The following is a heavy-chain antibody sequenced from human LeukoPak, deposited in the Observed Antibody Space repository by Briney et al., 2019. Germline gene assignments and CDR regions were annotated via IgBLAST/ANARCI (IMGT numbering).Heavy chain of an antibody. J-gene: IGHJ6*03. D-gene: IGHD1-14*01. Sequence: SETLSLTCTVSGGSISSYYWSWIRQHPGKGLEWIGYICYSGSTNYNPSLKSRATISVDTSKNQFSLKLSSVTAADTAVYYCARAASTGYYYYYMDVWGKGTTVTVSS. CDR3: ARAASTGYYYYYMDV. CDR1: GGSISSYY. CDR2: ICYSGST. V-gene: IGHV4-59*01.